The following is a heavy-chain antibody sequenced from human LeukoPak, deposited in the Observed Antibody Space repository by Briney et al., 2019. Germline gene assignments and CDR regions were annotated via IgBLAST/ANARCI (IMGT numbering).Heavy chain of an antibody. J-gene: IGHJ4*02. Sequence: GASVKVSCKASGYTFTNYGIDWGRRALGQGLEWMGWMGTYNGNTHYAQKLQGRVTMTTDTSTSTAYMELRSLRSDDTAVYYCARDRWIVGATTFDYWGQGTLVTVSS. D-gene: IGHD1-26*01. CDR1: GYTFTNYG. CDR2: MGTYNGNT. V-gene: IGHV1-18*01. CDR3: ARDRWIVGATTFDY.